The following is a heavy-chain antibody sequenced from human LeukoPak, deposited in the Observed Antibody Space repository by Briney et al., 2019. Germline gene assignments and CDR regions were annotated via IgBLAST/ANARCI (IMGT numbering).Heavy chain of an antibody. D-gene: IGHD7-27*01. J-gene: IGHJ6*03. CDR2: IKSKTDGGTT. V-gene: IGHV3-15*01. CDR3: TTDQSLRLGKGVYYYYYMDV. Sequence: GGSLRLSCAASGFTFSNAWMSWVRQAPGKGLEWVGRIKSKTDGGTTDYAAPVKGRFTISRDDSKNTLYLQMNSLKTEDTAVYYRTTDQSLRLGKGVYYYYYMDVWGKGTTVTVSS. CDR1: GFTFSNAW.